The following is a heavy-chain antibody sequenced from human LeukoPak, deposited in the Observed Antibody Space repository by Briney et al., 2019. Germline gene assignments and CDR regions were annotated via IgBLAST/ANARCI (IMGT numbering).Heavy chain of an antibody. D-gene: IGHD3-3*01. CDR1: GFTFSSYA. CDR2: ISGSGGST. Sequence: GGSLRLSCAASGFTFSSYAMTWVRQAPGKGLEWVSAISGSGGSTYYADSVKGRFTISRDNSNNTLYLQMNSLRAEDTAVYYCAKSSYDFWSGENWFDPWGQGTLVTVSS. J-gene: IGHJ5*02. V-gene: IGHV3-23*01. CDR3: AKSSYDFWSGENWFDP.